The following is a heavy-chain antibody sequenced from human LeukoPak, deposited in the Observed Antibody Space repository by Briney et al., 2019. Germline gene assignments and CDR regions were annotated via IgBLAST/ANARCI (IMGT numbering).Heavy chain of an antibody. CDR1: GYTFTSYG. CDR3: ASQKEAAAGADAFDI. J-gene: IGHJ3*02. CDR2: ISAYNGNT. V-gene: IGHV1-18*01. Sequence: GASVKVSCKASGYTFTSYGISWVRQAPGQGLEWMGWISAYNGNTNYAQKLQGRVTMTTDTSTSTAYMELRSLRSDDTAVYYCASQKEAAAGADAFDIWGQGTMVTVSS. D-gene: IGHD6-13*01.